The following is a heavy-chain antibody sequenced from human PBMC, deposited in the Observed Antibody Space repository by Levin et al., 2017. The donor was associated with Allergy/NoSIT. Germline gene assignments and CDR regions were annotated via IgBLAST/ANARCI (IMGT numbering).Heavy chain of an antibody. CDR3: AKPQHNSWYGNAFDI. J-gene: IGHJ3*02. D-gene: IGHD6-13*01. V-gene: IGHV3-30*18. CDR2: ISYDGSNK. Sequence: GGSLRLSCAASGFTFSTYVMHWVRQAPGKGLEWVAVISYDGSNKNYADSVKGRFTISRDNSKNTLYLQMNSLRAEDTAVYYCAKPQHNSWYGNAFDIWGQGTVVTVSS. CDR1: GFTFSTYV.